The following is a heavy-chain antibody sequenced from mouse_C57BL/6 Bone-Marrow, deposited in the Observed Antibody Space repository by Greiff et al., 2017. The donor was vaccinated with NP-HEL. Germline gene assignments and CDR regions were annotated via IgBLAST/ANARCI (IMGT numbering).Heavy chain of an antibody. J-gene: IGHJ1*03. CDR2: SEPRRGNT. CDR1: GYTFTSYG. D-gene: IGHD1-1*01. Sequence: VQLQQSGAELARPGASVKLSCKASGYTFTSYGISWVKQRTGQGLEWIGESEPRRGNTYYNEKFKGKATLTADKSSSPAYMELRSLTSEDSAVYFCARPLSNSYYYGSSYGGYFDVWGTGTTVTVSS. CDR3: ARPLSNSYYYGSSYGGYFDV. V-gene: IGHV1-81*01.